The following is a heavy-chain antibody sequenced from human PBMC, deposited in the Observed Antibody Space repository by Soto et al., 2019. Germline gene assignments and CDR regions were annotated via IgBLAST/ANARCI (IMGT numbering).Heavy chain of an antibody. D-gene: IGHD3-10*01. CDR3: ARVAALNYNGPYYFDY. V-gene: IGHV3-48*03. J-gene: IGHJ4*02. CDR2: ISSSGSTI. Sequence: GGSLRLSCAASGFTFSSYEMNWVRQAPGKGLEWVSYISSSGSTIYYADSVKGRFTISRDNAKNSLYLQMNSLRAEDTAVYYCARVAALNYNGPYYFDYWGQGTLVTVS. CDR1: GFTFSSYE.